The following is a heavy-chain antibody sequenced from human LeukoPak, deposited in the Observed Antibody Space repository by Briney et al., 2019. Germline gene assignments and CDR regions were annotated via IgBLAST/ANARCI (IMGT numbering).Heavy chain of an antibody. CDR1: GYTFTGYY. CDR3: ASARGITIFGVVIGWFDP. D-gene: IGHD3-3*01. V-gene: IGHV1-2*02. J-gene: IGHJ5*02. CDR2: INPNSGGT. Sequence: ASVKVSCKASGYTFTGYYMHWVRQAPGQGLEWMGWINPNSGGTNYAQKFQGRVTMTRDTSISPAYMELSRLRSDDTAVYYCASARGITIFGVVIGWFDPWGQGTLVTVSS.